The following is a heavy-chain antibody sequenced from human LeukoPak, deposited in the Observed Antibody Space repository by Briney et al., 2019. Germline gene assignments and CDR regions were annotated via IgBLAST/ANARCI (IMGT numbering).Heavy chain of an antibody. CDR3: ARDERGRTYGAVNY. D-gene: IGHD4-17*01. V-gene: IGHV3-30*03. CDR1: GFTFSSYG. CDR2: ISYDGSNK. Sequence: GGSLRLSCAASGFTFSSYGMHWVRQAPGKGLEWVAVISYDGSNKYYADSVKGRFTISRDNAKNSLYLQMNSLRAEDTAVYYCARDERGRTYGAVNYWGQGTLVTVSS. J-gene: IGHJ4*02.